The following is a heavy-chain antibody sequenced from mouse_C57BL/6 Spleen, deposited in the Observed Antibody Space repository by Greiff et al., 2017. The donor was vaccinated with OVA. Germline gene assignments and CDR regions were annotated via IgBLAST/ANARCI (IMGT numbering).Heavy chain of an antibody. Sequence: EVKLMESGPGLVKPSQSLSLTCSVTGYSITSGYYWNWIRQFPGNKLEWMGYISYDGSNNYNPSLKNRISITRDTSKNQFFLKLNSVTTEDTATYYCARGGRYYSNYFDYWGQGTTLTVSS. CDR1: GYSITSGYY. J-gene: IGHJ2*01. D-gene: IGHD2-5*01. V-gene: IGHV3-6*01. CDR2: ISYDGSN. CDR3: ARGGRYYSNYFDY.